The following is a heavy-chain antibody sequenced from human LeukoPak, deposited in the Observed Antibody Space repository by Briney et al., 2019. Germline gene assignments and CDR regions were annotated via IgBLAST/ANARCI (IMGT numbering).Heavy chain of an antibody. Sequence: SETLSLTCTVSGGSISSGDYYWSWIRQPPGKGLEWIGSIYYSGSTYYNPSLKSRVTISVDTSKNQFSLKLSSVTAADTAVYYCARNAHYYDSSGYYYVGHFQHWGQGTLVTVSS. CDR3: ARNAHYYDSSGYYYVGHFQH. J-gene: IGHJ1*01. D-gene: IGHD3-22*01. CDR2: IYYSGST. V-gene: IGHV4-39*07. CDR1: GGSISSGDYY.